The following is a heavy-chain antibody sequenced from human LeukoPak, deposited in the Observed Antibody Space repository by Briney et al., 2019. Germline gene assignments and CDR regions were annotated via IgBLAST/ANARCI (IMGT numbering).Heavy chain of an antibody. CDR3: ARVSSTVTTPDY. V-gene: IGHV4-34*01. Sequence: PSETLSLTCAVYGGSFSGYYWSWIRQPPGKGLEWIGEITQSGSTNYNPSLKSRVTISVDTSKNQFSLKLSSVTAADAAVYYCARVSSTVTTPDYWGQGTLVTVS. CDR2: ITQSGST. J-gene: IGHJ4*02. D-gene: IGHD4-17*01. CDR1: GGSFSGYY.